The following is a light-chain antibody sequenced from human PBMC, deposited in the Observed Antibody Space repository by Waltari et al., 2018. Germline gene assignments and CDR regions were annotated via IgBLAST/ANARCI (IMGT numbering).Light chain of an antibody. CDR3: QQYSGLPFS. Sequence: DIVLTQSPGTLSLSSGERATLSCRATQSVSNNYLAWYQQRPGQSPRLLIYGTSARADGIPDRFSGSGSGTDFTLTISRLEPEDFAVYYCQQYSGLPFSFGQGTKLDIK. J-gene: IGKJ2*03. V-gene: IGKV3-20*01. CDR2: GTS. CDR1: QSVSNNY.